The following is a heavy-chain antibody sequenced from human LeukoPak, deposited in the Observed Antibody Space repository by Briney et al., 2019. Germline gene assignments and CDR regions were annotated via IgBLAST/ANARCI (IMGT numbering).Heavy chain of an antibody. D-gene: IGHD4-17*01. V-gene: IGHV3-48*01. J-gene: IGHJ4*02. CDR1: GFTFSSYS. CDR2: ITFSSSII. CDR3: ARDRLHYGEYEKTFDY. Sequence: PGGSLRLSCAASGFTFSSYSMNWARQAPGKGLEWVSYITFSSSIIYYADSVKGRFTISRDNAKNSLYLQMNSLRAEDTAVYYCARDRLHYGEYEKTFDYWGQGTLVSVSS.